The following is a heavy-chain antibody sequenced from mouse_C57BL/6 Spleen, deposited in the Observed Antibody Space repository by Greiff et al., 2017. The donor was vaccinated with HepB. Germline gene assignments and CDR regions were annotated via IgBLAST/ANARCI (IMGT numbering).Heavy chain of an antibody. CDR3: ARVGSSLHWYFDV. CDR1: GFTFSDYG. V-gene: IGHV5-17*01. Sequence: DVKLVESGGGLVKPGGSLKLSCAASGFTFSDYGMHWVRQAPEKGLEWVAYISSGSSTIYYADTVKGRFTISRDNAKNTLFLQMTSLRSEDTAMYYCARVGSSLHWYFDVWGTGTTVPVSS. CDR2: ISSGSSTI. D-gene: IGHD1-1*01. J-gene: IGHJ1*03.